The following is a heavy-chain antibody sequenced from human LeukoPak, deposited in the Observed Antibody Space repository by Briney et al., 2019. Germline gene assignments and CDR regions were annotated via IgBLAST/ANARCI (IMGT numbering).Heavy chain of an antibody. CDR3: AKSPYQPLDYGDYAYFDY. J-gene: IGHJ4*02. Sequence: GGSLRLSCAASGFTFSSYGMHWVRQAPGKGLEWVAVISYDGSSKYYADSVKGRFTISRDNSKNTLYLQMNSLRAEDTAVYYCAKSPYQPLDYGDYAYFDYWGQGTLVTVSS. CDR1: GFTFSSYG. V-gene: IGHV3-30*18. D-gene: IGHD4-17*01. CDR2: ISYDGSSK.